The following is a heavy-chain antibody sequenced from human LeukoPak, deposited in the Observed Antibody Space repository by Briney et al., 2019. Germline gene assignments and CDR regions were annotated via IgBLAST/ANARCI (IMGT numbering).Heavy chain of an antibody. CDR2: INPNSGGT. CDR1: GYTLTGYY. Sequence: ASVKVSCKASGYTLTGYYMHWVRQAPGQGLEWMGWINPNSGGTNYAQKFQGRVTMTRDTSISTAYMELSRLRSDDTAVYYCARTEYCSSTSCYDYYFDYWGQGTLVTVSS. V-gene: IGHV1-2*02. CDR3: ARTEYCSSTSCYDYYFDY. J-gene: IGHJ4*02. D-gene: IGHD2-2*01.